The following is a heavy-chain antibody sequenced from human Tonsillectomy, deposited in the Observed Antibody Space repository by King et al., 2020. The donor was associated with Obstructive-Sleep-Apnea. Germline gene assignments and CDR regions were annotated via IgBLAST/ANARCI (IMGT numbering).Heavy chain of an antibody. Sequence: QLVQSGAEVKKPGASVKVSCKASGYTFTGYYIHWVRQAPGQGLEWMGWINPNSGGTNYAQKFQGWVTMTRDTSISTAYMELSRLRSDDTAVYYCARVLRYYDSSGYYPDYDYYGMDVWGQGTTVTVSS. J-gene: IGHJ6*02. CDR1: GYTFTGYY. CDR2: INPNSGGT. D-gene: IGHD3-22*01. CDR3: ARVLRYYDSSGYYPDYDYYGMDV. V-gene: IGHV1-2*04.